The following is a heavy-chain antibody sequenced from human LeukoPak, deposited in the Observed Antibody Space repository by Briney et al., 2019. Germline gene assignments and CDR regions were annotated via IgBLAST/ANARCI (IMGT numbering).Heavy chain of an antibody. Sequence: SETLSLTCTVSGGSISSHYWSWIRQPPGKGLEWIGYIYYSGSTNYNPSLKSRVTISVDTSKNQFSLKLSSVTAADTAVYYCARRGGVPPRFDYWGQGTLVTVSS. D-gene: IGHD2-8*02. CDR2: IYYSGST. CDR1: GGSISSHY. J-gene: IGHJ4*02. CDR3: ARRGGVPPRFDY. V-gene: IGHV4-59*08.